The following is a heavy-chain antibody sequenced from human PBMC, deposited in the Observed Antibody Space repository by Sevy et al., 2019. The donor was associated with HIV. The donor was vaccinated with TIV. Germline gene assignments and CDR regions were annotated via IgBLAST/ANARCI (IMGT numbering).Heavy chain of an antibody. CDR1: GFTFSTYD. CDR2: TSGCGGST. CDR3: AKDVVGGYYDSNGYSDH. V-gene: IGHV3-23*01. D-gene: IGHD3-22*01. Sequence: GGSLRLSCAAPGFTFSTYDMTWVRQAPGKGLEWVSLTSGCGGSTYYADSVKGRFTISRDNSQNTLDLQMNSLRAEDTAVYYCAKDVVGGYYDSNGYSDHWGQGTLVTVSS. J-gene: IGHJ4*02.